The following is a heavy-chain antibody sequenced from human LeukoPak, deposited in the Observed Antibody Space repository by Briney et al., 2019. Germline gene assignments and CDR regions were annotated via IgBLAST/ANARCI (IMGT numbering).Heavy chain of an antibody. J-gene: IGHJ4*02. D-gene: IGHD6-13*01. CDR1: GFTFSNAW. V-gene: IGHV3-15*01. CDR3: TTEVAIAAAGTLFDY. Sequence: GGSLRLSCAASGFTFSNAWMSWVRQAPGKGLEWVGRIKSKTDGGTTDYAATVKGRFTISRDESKNTLYLQMNSLKTEDTAVYYCTTEVAIAAAGTLFDYWGQGTLVTVSS. CDR2: IKSKTDGGTT.